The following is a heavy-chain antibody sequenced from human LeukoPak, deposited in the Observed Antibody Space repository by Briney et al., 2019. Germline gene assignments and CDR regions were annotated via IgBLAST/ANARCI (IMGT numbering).Heavy chain of an antibody. V-gene: IGHV4-38-2*02. D-gene: IGHD2-2*01. Sequence: PSETLSLTCTVSGYSISSGYYWGWIRQPPGKGLEWIGSIYHSGSTYYNPSLKSRITISVDTSKNQFSLKLSSVTAAGTAVYYCASGDIVVVPAKTWGQGTLVTVSS. CDR3: ASGDIVVVPAKT. J-gene: IGHJ5*02. CDR2: IYHSGST. CDR1: GYSISSGYY.